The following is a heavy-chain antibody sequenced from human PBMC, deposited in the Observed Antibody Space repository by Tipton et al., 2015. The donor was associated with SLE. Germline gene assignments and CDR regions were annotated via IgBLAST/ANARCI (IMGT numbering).Heavy chain of an antibody. CDR2: IYYSGST. J-gene: IGHJ6*02. CDR1: SGSISSYY. Sequence: TLSLTCTVSSGSISSYYWSWIRQPPGKGLEWIGYIYYSGSTNYNPSLKSRVTISVDTSKNQFSLKLSSVTAADTAVYYCARENSSGWSSYYYYGMDVWGQGTTVTVSS. CDR3: ARENSSGWSSYYYYGMDV. D-gene: IGHD6-19*01. V-gene: IGHV4-59*01.